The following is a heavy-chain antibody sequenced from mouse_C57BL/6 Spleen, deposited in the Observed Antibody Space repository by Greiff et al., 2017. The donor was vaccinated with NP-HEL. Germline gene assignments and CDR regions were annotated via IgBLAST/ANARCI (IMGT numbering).Heavy chain of an antibody. Sequence: VQLQQPGAELVKPGASVKLSCKASGYTFTSYWMHWVKQRPGQGLEWIGMIHPNSGSTNYNEKFKSKATLTVDKSSSTAYMQLSSLTSEDSAVYYCARLDYDVNYAMDYWGQGTSVTVSS. V-gene: IGHV1-64*01. CDR3: ARLDYDVNYAMDY. CDR2: IHPNSGST. J-gene: IGHJ4*01. CDR1: GYTFTSYW. D-gene: IGHD2-4*01.